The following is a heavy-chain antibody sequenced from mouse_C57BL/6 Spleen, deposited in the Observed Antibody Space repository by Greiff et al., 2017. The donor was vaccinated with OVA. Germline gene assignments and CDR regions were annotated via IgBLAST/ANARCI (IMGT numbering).Heavy chain of an antibody. CDR2: IHPNSGST. CDR1: GYTFTSYW. CDR3: ARRGQGEYFDY. J-gene: IGHJ2*01. V-gene: IGHV1-64*01. D-gene: IGHD3-3*01. Sequence: VQLQQPGAELVKPGASVKLSCKASGYTFTSYWMHWVKQRPGQGLEWIGMIHPNSGSTNYNEKFKSKATLTVDKSSSTAYMQLSSLTSEDSAVYYCARRGQGEYFDYWGQGTTLTVSS.